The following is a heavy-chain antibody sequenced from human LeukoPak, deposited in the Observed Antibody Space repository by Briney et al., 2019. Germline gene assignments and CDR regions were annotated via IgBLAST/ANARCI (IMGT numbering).Heavy chain of an antibody. Sequence: ASVKVSCKASGNTFTSYGISWVRQAPGQGLEWMGWISAYNGNTNYAQKLQGRVTMTTDTSTSTAYMELRSLRSDDTAVYYCARDRVRGYDPWYFDYWGQGTLVTVSS. J-gene: IGHJ4*02. V-gene: IGHV1-18*01. CDR1: GNTFTSYG. CDR2: ISAYNGNT. CDR3: ARDRVRGYDPWYFDY. D-gene: IGHD5-12*01.